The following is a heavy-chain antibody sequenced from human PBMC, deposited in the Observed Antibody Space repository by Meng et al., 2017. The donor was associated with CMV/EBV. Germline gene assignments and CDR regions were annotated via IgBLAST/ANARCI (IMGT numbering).Heavy chain of an antibody. D-gene: IGHD3-22*01. CDR3: ARLYDSSGYYYYYYYYGMDV. CDR1: GYSFTSYW. V-gene: IGHV5-51*01. J-gene: IGHJ6*02. Sequence: GESLKISCKGSGYSFTSYWIGWVRQMPGKGLEWMGIIYPGDSDTRYSPSFQGQVTISADKSISTAYLQWSSLKASDTAMYYCARLYDSSGYYYYYYYYGMDVWGQGTTVTVSS. CDR2: IYPGDSDT.